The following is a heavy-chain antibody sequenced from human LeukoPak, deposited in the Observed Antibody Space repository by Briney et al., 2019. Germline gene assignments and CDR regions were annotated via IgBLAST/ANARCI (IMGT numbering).Heavy chain of an antibody. CDR3: AKDFYPRIAVAGTVDY. CDR1: GFTFSSYG. Sequence: GRSLRLSCAASGFTFSSYGMHWVRQAPGKGLEWVAVIWYGGSNKYYADSVKGRFTISRDNSKNTLYLQMNSLRAEDTAVYYCAKDFYPRIAVAGTVDYWGQGTLVTVSS. J-gene: IGHJ4*02. D-gene: IGHD6-19*01. CDR2: IWYGGSNK. V-gene: IGHV3-30*18.